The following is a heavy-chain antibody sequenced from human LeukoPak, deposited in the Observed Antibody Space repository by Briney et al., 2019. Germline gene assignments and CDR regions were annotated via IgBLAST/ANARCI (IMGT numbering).Heavy chain of an antibody. Sequence: PGGSLRLSCAASGFTFSNYWMSWVRQAPGKGLEWVANIKQDGSDIYYVDSVEGRFTISRDNAKNSLYLQMNSLRAEDTAVYYCTRSGTYVFDFWGQGTLVTVSS. J-gene: IGHJ4*02. D-gene: IGHD1-26*01. CDR2: IKQDGSDI. V-gene: IGHV3-7*01. CDR3: TRSGTYVFDF. CDR1: GFTFSNYW.